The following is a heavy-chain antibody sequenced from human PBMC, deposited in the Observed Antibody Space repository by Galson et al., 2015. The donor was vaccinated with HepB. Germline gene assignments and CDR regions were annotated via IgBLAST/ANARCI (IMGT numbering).Heavy chain of an antibody. CDR3: AKSPDYYDSSGYSIFDY. D-gene: IGHD3-22*01. V-gene: IGHV3-23*01. CDR1: GFTFSSYA. CDR2: ISGSGGST. J-gene: IGHJ4*02. Sequence: SLRLSCAASGFTFSSYAMSWVRQAPGKGLEWVSAISGSGGSTYYADSVKGRFTISRDNSKNTLYLQMNSLRAEDTAVYYCAKSPDYYDSSGYSIFDYWGQGTLVTVSS.